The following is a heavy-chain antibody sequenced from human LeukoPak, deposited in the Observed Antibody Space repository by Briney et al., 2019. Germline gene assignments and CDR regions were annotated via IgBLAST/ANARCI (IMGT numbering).Heavy chain of an antibody. CDR1: GFTFSSYE. V-gene: IGHV3-48*03. J-gene: IGHJ4*02. Sequence: GGSLRLSCAASGFTFSSYEMNWVRQAPGKGLEWVSYISSSGSTIYYADSVKGRFTISRDNAKNSLYLQMNSPRAEDTAVYYCAREPLGVVVVVAATGYFDYWGQGTLVTVSS. CDR3: AREPLGVVVVVAATGYFDY. D-gene: IGHD2-15*01. CDR2: ISSSGSTI.